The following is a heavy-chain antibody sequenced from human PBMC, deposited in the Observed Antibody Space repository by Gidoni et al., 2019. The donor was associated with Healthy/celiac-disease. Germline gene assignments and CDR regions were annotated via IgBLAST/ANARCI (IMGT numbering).Heavy chain of an antibody. CDR2: IIPILGIA. CDR3: ARDTSSGGMDV. Sequence: QVQLVHSGAEVKKPGSSVKVSCKASVGTFSSYTISWVRQAPGQGLEWMGRIIPILGIANYAQKFQGRVTTTADKSTSTAYMELSSLRSEDTAVYYCARDTSSGGMDVWGQGTTVTVSS. J-gene: IGHJ6*02. V-gene: IGHV1-69*04. CDR1: VGTFSSYT.